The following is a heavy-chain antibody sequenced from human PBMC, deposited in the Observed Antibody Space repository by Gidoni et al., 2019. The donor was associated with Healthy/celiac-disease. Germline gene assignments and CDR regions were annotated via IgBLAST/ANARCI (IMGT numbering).Heavy chain of an antibody. Sequence: QVQLQESGPGLVKPSATLSLTCTAYGGSISSYYWRWFRQPAGKGLEWIGRIYTSGSTNYNPSLKSRVTMSVDTSKNQFSLKLSSVTAADTAVYYCAREGYCSSTSCYNDAFDIWGQGTMVTVSS. D-gene: IGHD2-2*02. V-gene: IGHV4-4*07. CDR2: IYTSGST. CDR1: GGSISSYY. CDR3: AREGYCSSTSCYNDAFDI. J-gene: IGHJ3*02.